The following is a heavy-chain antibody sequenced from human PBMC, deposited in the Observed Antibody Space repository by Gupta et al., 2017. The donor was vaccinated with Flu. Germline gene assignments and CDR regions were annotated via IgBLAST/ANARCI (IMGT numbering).Heavy chain of an antibody. CDR1: GGSISSSSYY. D-gene: IGHD6-6*01. V-gene: IGHV4-39*01. J-gene: IGHJ6*02. Sequence: QLQLQESGPGLVKPSETLSLTCTVSGGSISSSSYYWGWIRQPPGKGLEWIGSIYYSGSTYYNPSLKSRVTISVDTSKNQFSLKLSSVTAADTAVYYCARLSYSSSSLRWGPYYYYYYGMDVWGQGTTVTVSS. CDR3: ARLSYSSSSLRWGPYYYYYYGMDV. CDR2: IYYSGST.